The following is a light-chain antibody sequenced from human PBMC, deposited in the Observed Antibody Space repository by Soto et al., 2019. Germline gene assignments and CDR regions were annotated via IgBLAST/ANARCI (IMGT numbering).Light chain of an antibody. CDR3: KQIIT. V-gene: IGKV1-9*01. Sequence: DIQLTQSPSFLSASVVDIVTITCLASQGISSYLAWYQQKPGKAPKLLIYAASTLQSGVTSRFSGSGSGTEFTLTISSLQPEDFAPSYCKQIITFGPGTKGISN. CDR1: QGISSY. CDR2: AAS. J-gene: IGKJ3*01.